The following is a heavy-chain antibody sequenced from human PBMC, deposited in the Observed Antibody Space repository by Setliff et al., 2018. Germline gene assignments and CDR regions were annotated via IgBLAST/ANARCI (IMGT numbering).Heavy chain of an antibody. J-gene: IGHJ3*02. Sequence: PGGSLRLSCAASGFTLNSYLMHWVRQAPGEGLVWVSRIQTDESDTTYGDSVKGRFTISRDNAKNTLYLQMNSLRVDDTAVYYCVGDPPQSGYAFAIWGQGTMVTVSS. V-gene: IGHV3-74*03. CDR3: VGDPPQSGYAFAI. CDR1: GFTLNSYL. CDR2: IQTDESDT. D-gene: IGHD7-27*01.